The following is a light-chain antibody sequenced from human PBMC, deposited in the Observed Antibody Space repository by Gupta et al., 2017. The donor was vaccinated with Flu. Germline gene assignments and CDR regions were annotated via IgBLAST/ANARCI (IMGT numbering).Light chain of an antibody. CDR3: LLFYSETRV. J-gene: IGLJ3*02. Sequence: QAVVTQEPSVTVSPGGTVTLTCGSSTGAVTSSHYPYWFQQKPGHAPRTLTYDTSNKHSWTPARFSGSLLGGKAALTLAGAQPEDEAEYYCLLFYSETRVFGGGTKLTVL. V-gene: IGLV7-46*01. CDR2: DTS. CDR1: TGAVTSSHY.